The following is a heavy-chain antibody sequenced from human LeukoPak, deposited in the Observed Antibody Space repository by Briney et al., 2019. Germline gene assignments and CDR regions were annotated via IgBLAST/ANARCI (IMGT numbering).Heavy chain of an antibody. CDR3: AREASGSYFHH. CDR2: LHSGGSA. D-gene: IGHD1-26*01. Sequence: GGSLRLSCAVSGFIGSNNYMSWVRQAPGKGLEWVSVLHSGGSAYYADSVKGRCTISRDNSKTTVYLQITRLRAEDTAVYYCAREASGSYFHHWGQGTLVPVSS. J-gene: IGHJ1*01. V-gene: IGHV3-53*01. CDR1: GFIGSNNY.